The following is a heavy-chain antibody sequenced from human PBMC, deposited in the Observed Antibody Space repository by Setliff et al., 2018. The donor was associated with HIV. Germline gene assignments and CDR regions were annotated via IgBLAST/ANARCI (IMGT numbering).Heavy chain of an antibody. J-gene: IGHJ6*03. CDR2: ISSSGIYI. V-gene: IGHV3-21*01. CDR3: ARVSGATRDYYYYYMDV. CDR1: GFTFSDKN. Sequence: GGSLRLSCSASGFTFSDKNMNWVRQAPGKGLEWVSSISSSGIYIYYADSVKGRFTISRDNAKNSLYLQMNSLRAEDTAVYYCARVSGATRDYYYYYMDVWGKGTTVTVSS. D-gene: IGHD1-26*01.